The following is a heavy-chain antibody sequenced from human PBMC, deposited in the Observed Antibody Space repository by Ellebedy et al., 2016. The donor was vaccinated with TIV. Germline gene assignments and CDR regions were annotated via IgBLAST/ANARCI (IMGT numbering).Heavy chain of an antibody. D-gene: IGHD3-3*01. J-gene: IGHJ4*02. CDR2: ITWNSDRV. CDR1: GFTFDDYA. CDR3: AKDLERGLEWSQSAFDY. Sequence: GGSLRLXXAASGFTFDDYAMHWVRQVPGKGLEWVSGITWNSDRVAYADPVKGRFTISRDNAKKSLYLQMNSLRPADTALYYCAKDLERGLEWSQSAFDYWGQGTLVTVSS. V-gene: IGHV3-9*01.